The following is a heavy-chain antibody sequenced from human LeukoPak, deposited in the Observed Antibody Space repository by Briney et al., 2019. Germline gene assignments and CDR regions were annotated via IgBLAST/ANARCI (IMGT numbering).Heavy chain of an antibody. Sequence: GESLKISCTASGYSFTNYWIGWVRQMPGKGLEWKGIIDPSDSETRYPPSFQGQVTISADKSLSTAYLQWNSLKASDTAMYYCARQTAMGRSGDYWGQGTLVIVSS. J-gene: IGHJ4*02. D-gene: IGHD5-18*01. CDR3: ARQTAMGRSGDY. V-gene: IGHV5-51*01. CDR1: GYSFTNYW. CDR2: IDPSDSET.